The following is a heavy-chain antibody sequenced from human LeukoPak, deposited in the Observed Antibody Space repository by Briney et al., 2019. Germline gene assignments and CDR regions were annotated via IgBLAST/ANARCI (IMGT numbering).Heavy chain of an antibody. CDR2: IYPGDAET. V-gene: IGHV5-51*01. D-gene: IGHD3-22*01. J-gene: IGHJ4*02. CDR1: GYSFSNYW. Sequence: GESLKISCKGSGYSFSNYWIGWVRQMPGKGLEYMGIIYPGDAETRYSPSFQGQVTILVDKSINTAYLQWSSLRASDTAMYYCARHDSSGYPFDSWGQGAPVTVSS. CDR3: ARHDSSGYPFDS.